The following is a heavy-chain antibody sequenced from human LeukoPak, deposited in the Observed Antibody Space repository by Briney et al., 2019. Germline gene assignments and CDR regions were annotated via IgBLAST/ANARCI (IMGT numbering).Heavy chain of an antibody. CDR3: ARAILTPSGYVWHFDL. Sequence: LRLSCSASGFTFSSYAMSWIRQHPGKGLEWIGYNTYYNPSLKSRVTISLDTSKNQFSLKLSSVTAADTAVYYCARAILTPSGYVWHFDLWGRGTLVTVSS. V-gene: IGHV4-31*02. D-gene: IGHD3-3*01. CDR2: NT. CDR1: GFTFSSYA. J-gene: IGHJ2*01.